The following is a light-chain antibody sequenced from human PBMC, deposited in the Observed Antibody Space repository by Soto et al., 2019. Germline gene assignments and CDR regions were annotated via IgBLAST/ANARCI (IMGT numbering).Light chain of an antibody. CDR3: QQAASLPYT. J-gene: IGKJ2*01. V-gene: IGKV1-12*01. Sequence: DIQMTQFPSSVSASVGDRVTITCRASHDVTTYLAWYQQKPGKAPSLLISAASTLQSGVPSRFSGSGSGTDFTLTISSLQTEDFATYFCQQAASLPYTFGRGPRWRSN. CDR1: HDVTTY. CDR2: AAS.